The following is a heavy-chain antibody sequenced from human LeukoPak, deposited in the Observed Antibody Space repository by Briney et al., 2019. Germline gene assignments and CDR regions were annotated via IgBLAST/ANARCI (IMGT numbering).Heavy chain of an antibody. CDR3: AGSGYSSGGYPRPRYFQH. J-gene: IGHJ1*01. CDR2: IIPIFGTA. D-gene: IGHD6-19*01. CDR1: GGTFSRYA. Sequence: SVKVSCKASGGTFSRYAISWVRQAPGQGLEWMGGIIPIFGTANYAQKFQGRVTITTDESTSTAYMELSSLRSEDTAVYYCAGSGYSSGGYPRPRYFQHWGQGTLVTVSS. V-gene: IGHV1-69*05.